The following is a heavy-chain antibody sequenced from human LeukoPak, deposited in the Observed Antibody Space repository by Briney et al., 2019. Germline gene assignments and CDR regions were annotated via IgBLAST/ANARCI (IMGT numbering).Heavy chain of an antibody. CDR1: GFTFSSYW. CDR3: ARDAYYDFWSGYYTSRGIAFDI. D-gene: IGHD3-3*01. Sequence: GGSLRLSCAASGFTFSSYWMHWVRQAPGKGLVWVSRINTDGSSTSYADSVKGRFTISRDNAKNTLYLQMNSLRAEDTAVYYCARDAYYDFWSGYYTSRGIAFDIWGQGTMVTVSS. V-gene: IGHV3-74*01. CDR2: INTDGSST. J-gene: IGHJ3*02.